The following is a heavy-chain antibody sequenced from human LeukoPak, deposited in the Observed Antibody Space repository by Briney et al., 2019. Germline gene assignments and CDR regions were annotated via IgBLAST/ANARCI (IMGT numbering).Heavy chain of an antibody. Sequence: PGGSLRLSCAASGFTFSSYWMSWVRQAPGKGLEWVANIKQDGSEKYYVDSVKGRFTISRDNAKNSLYLQMNSLRAEDTAVYYCARILKMRPGYFDSWGQGTLVTVSS. V-gene: IGHV3-7*03. D-gene: IGHD1-14*01. CDR3: ARILKMRPGYFDS. CDR2: IKQDGSEK. J-gene: IGHJ4*02. CDR1: GFTFSSYW.